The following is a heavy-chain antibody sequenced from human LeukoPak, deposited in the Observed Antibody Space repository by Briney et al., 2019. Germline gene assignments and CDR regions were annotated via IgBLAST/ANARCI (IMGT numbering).Heavy chain of an antibody. Sequence: GGSLRLSCAASGFTVSSNYMSWVRPAPGKGLEWVSVIYSGGSTYYADSVKGRFTISRDNSKNTLYLQMNSLRAEDTAVYYCARTYDSGLFPYWGQGTLVTVSS. D-gene: IGHD3-10*01. J-gene: IGHJ4*02. CDR3: ARTYDSGLFPY. V-gene: IGHV3-66*01. CDR2: IYSGGST. CDR1: GFTVSSNY.